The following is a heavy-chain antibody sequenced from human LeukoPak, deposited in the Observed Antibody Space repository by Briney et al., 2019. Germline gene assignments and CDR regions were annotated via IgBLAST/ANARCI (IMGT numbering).Heavy chain of an antibody. CDR3: AREYYYDSSGSLSYGMDV. D-gene: IGHD3-22*01. J-gene: IGHJ6*02. V-gene: IGHV4-31*03. CDR1: GGSISSGGYY. CDR2: IYYSGST. Sequence: PSETLSLTCTVSGGSISSGGYYWSWIRQHPGKGLEWIGYIYYSGSTYYNPSLKSRVTISVDTSKNQFSLKLSSVAAADTAVYYCAREYYYDSSGSLSYGMDVWGQGTTVTVSS.